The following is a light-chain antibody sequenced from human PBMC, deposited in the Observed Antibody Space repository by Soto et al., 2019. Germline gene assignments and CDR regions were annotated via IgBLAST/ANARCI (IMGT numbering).Light chain of an antibody. CDR2: DNN. J-gene: IGLJ1*01. Sequence: QAVVTQPPSVSAAPGQKVTISCSGSSSNIGNNYVSWYQQLPGTAPKLLIYDNNKRPSGIPDRFSGSKSGTSATLGITGLQTGDEADYYCGTWDSSLIYVFGTGTKLTVL. V-gene: IGLV1-51*01. CDR1: SSNIGNNY. CDR3: GTWDSSLIYV.